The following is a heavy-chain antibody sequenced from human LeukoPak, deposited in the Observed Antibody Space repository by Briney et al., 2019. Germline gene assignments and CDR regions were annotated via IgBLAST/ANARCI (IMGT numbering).Heavy chain of an antibody. D-gene: IGHD1-26*01. Sequence: GGSLRLSCAASGFTFSSYVMSWVRQAPGKGLEWVSTISGSGGSTYYADSVQGRFTISRDNSKNTLYLQMNSLSAEDTAVYYRAKSGGSGSYFRFVWGQGTLVTVSS. V-gene: IGHV3-23*01. CDR2: ISGSGGST. J-gene: IGHJ4*02. CDR3: AKSGGSGSYFRFV. CDR1: GFTFSSYV.